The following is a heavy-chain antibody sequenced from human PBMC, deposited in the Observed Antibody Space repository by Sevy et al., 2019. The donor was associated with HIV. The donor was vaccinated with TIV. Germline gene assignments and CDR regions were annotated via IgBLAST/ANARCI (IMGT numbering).Heavy chain of an antibody. CDR3: AKDDLGSIDY. CDR2: LSYDDSDE. CDR1: GFIFSTSP. J-gene: IGHJ4*02. D-gene: IGHD3-10*01. Sequence: GGSLRLSCAASGFIFSTSPMHWVRQAPGKGLECVAILSYDDSDENYADSVKGRFTISRDNSKNTLYLQMNRLRTEDTDVYYCAKDDLGSIDYWGQGTLVTVSS. V-gene: IGHV3-30-3*02.